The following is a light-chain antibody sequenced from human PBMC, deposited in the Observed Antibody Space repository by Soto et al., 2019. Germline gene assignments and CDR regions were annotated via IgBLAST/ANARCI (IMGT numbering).Light chain of an antibody. J-gene: IGLJ3*02. CDR2: EVS. Sequence: QSALTQPASVSGSPGQSITISCTGTSSDVGGYNYDSWYQQHPGKAPKLMIYEVSNRPSGVSNRFSGSKSGNTASLTISGLQAEDEADYYCSSYTSSSPSWVFGGGTKLTVL. CDR1: SSDVGGYNY. CDR3: SSYTSSSPSWV. V-gene: IGLV2-14*01.